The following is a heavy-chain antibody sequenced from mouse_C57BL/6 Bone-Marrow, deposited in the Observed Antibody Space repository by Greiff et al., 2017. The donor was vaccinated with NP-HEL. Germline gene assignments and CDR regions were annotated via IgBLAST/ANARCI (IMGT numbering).Heavy chain of an antibody. D-gene: IGHD1-1*02. CDR2: ISSGSSTI. CDR1: GFTFSDYG. Sequence: EVNLVESGGGLVKPGGSLKLSCAASGFTFSDYGMHWVRQAPEKGLEWVAYISSGSSTIYYADTVKGRFTISRDNAKNTLFLQMTSLRSEDTAMYYCARRWEGYYAMDYWGQGTSVTVSS. CDR3: ARRWEGYYAMDY. V-gene: IGHV5-17*01. J-gene: IGHJ4*01.